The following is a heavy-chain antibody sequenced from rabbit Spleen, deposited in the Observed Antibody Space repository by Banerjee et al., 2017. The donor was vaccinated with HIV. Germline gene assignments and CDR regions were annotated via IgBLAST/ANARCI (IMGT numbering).Heavy chain of an antibody. J-gene: IGHJ4*01. CDR1: GFSFSRSYW. Sequence: QEQLAESGGDLVKPEGSLTLTCTASGFSFSRSYWACWVRQAPEKGLEWIACIYTGDGDPYYASWAKGRFTISKTSSTVDLKMTSLTAADTATYFCARGGGGDGVGYDLWGPGTLVTVS. CDR2: IYTGDGDP. V-gene: IGHV1S45*01. D-gene: IGHD6-1*01. CDR3: ARGGGGDGVGYDL.